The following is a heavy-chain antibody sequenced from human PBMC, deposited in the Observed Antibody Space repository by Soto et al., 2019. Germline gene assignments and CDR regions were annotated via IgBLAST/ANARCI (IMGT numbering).Heavy chain of an antibody. D-gene: IGHD5-12*01. Sequence: GASVKVSCKTSGDTFTDSSMHWVRQAPGQGLEWTGWINLNSGDTNYAEKFRGRVTMTRDTSIITAYMELTRLKSDDTVVYYCARDLGGYDLYGPDTWGQGTLVTVSS. J-gene: IGHJ5*02. CDR2: INLNSGDT. V-gene: IGHV1-2*02. CDR1: GDTFTDSS. CDR3: ARDLGGYDLYGPDT.